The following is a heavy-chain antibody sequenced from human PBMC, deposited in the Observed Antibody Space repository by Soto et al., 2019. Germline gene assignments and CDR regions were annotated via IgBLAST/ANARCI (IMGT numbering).Heavy chain of an antibody. D-gene: IGHD5-12*01. J-gene: IGHJ5*01. CDR3: AKGVATIDKTFYLES. V-gene: IGHV3-30*18. CDR1: GFTFSNYG. CDR2: ISYYVTEK. Sequence: GGSLRLSCAASGFTFSNYGMNWVRQAPGKGLEWVAVISYYVTEKYYADSVKGRFTISRDNSKNTLYLQMNSLTAEDTAVYYCAKGVATIDKTFYLESLGEEIMVRVSS.